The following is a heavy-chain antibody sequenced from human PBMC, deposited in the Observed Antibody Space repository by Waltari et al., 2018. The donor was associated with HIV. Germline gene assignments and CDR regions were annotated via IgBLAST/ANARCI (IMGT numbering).Heavy chain of an antibody. CDR2: ISWNSVMI. CDR1: GFSFDDYA. J-gene: IGHJ3*01. Sequence: EVQLLESGGGVVQPGRSLRLSCAASGFSFDDYAMHWVRQVPGKGLEWVSGISWNSVMIGYADSVKGRFTISRDNAKNSVHLQMDTLTSEDTAFYFCARDNGYYYPYALDLWGQGTMVTVS. V-gene: IGHV3-9*01. CDR3: ARDNGYYYPYALDL. D-gene: IGHD1-26*01.